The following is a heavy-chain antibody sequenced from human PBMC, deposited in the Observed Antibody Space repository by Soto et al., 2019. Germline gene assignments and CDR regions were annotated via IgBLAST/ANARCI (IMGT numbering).Heavy chain of an antibody. CDR2: VYPGGNT. CDR1: GFTVSSNH. J-gene: IGHJ4*02. Sequence: VQLVESGGGLIQPGGSLRLSCAASGFTVSSNHMTWVRQAPGRGPEWVSTVYPGGNTYYADSVKGRFTISRDNSQNMLYLQMNSLRAEDTAVYYCARGVDTAKAGYWGQGTLVTVSS. CDR3: ARGVDTAKAGY. D-gene: IGHD5-18*01. V-gene: IGHV3-53*01.